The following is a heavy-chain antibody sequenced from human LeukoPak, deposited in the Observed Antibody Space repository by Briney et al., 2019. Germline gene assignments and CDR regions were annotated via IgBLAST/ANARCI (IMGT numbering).Heavy chain of an antibody. Sequence: GGSLRLSCVASGFTFSSYSMNWVRQAPGKGLEWVSAISGSGGSTYYADSVKGRFTISRDNSKNTLYLQMNSLRAEDTAVYYCASGSSSDRGFDYWGQGTLVTVSS. CDR1: GFTFSSYS. V-gene: IGHV3-23*01. CDR2: ISGSGGST. CDR3: ASGSSSDRGFDY. J-gene: IGHJ4*02. D-gene: IGHD6-6*01.